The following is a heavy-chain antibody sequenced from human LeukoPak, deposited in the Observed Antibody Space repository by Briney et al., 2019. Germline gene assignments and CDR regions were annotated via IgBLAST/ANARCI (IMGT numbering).Heavy chain of an antibody. V-gene: IGHV3-48*03. J-gene: IGHJ4*02. Sequence: GRSLRLSCAASGFTFSSYEMNWVRQAPGKGLEWVSYISSSGSAIYYADSVKGRFTLSRDNAKNSLYLQMNSLRAEDTAVYYCARVSVAYYWGQGTLVTVSS. CDR1: GFTFSSYE. CDR2: ISSSGSAI. D-gene: IGHD6-19*01. CDR3: ARVSVAYY.